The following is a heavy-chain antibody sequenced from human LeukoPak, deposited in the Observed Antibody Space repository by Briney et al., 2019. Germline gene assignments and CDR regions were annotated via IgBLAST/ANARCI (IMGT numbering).Heavy chain of an antibody. CDR1: GFTFSSYS. D-gene: IGHD3-22*01. Sequence: GGSLRLSCAASGFTFSSYSMNWVRQAPGKGLEWVSYISSSSSTIYYADSVKGRFIISRDNAKNSLYLQMNSLRDEDTAVYYCSGGYYDSSGEIDYWGQGTLVTVSS. CDR2: ISSSSSTI. V-gene: IGHV3-48*02. CDR3: SGGYYDSSGEIDY. J-gene: IGHJ4*02.